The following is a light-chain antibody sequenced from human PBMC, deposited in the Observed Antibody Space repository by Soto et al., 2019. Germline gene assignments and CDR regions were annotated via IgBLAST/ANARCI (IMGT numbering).Light chain of an antibody. CDR3: CLYVGATTYV. CDR2: EGH. CDR1: SGYVGTYSL. V-gene: IGLV2-23*01. J-gene: IGLJ1*01. Sequence: QSVLAQPASVSGYPGQSINIACTGASGYVGTYSLVSWYQQHPGKAPKVVIYEGHKRPSGVPDRFSGSTSVNTASLTISGLQTDDEADYYCCLYVGATTYVFGTGTKVTVL.